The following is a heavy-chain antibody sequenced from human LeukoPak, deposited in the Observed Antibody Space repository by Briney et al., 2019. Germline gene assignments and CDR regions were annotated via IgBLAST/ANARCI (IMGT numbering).Heavy chain of an antibody. CDR3: ARSRGSYPLDY. CDR1: GYTFTSYG. Sequence: ASVKVSCKVSGYTFTSYGISWVRQAPGQRLEWMGWINAGNGNTKYSQKFQGRVTITRDTSASTAYMELSSLRSEDTAVYYCARSRGSYPLDYWGQGTLVTVSS. J-gene: IGHJ4*02. V-gene: IGHV1-3*01. CDR2: INAGNGNT. D-gene: IGHD1-26*01.